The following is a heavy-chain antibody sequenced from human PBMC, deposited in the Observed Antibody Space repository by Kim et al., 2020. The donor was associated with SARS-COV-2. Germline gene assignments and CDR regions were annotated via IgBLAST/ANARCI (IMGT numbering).Heavy chain of an antibody. D-gene: IGHD3-16*02. Sequence: ASVKVSCKAYGYTFTNFAINWVRQAPGQGLEWMGWINDDTGSATYAQGFTGRFVFSLDTSVSTAFLQISSLEAEDTALYYCARVFWVGYRYLDFWGQGTLVTVSS. CDR1: GYTFTNFA. J-gene: IGHJ4*02. CDR3: ARVFWVGYRYLDF. V-gene: IGHV7-4-1*02. CDR2: INDDTGSA.